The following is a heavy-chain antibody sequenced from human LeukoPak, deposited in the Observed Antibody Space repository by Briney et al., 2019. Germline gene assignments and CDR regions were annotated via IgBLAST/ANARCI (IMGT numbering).Heavy chain of an antibody. CDR2: ISASGGST. Sequence: GSLRLSCAASGFTFSSYGMSWVRQAPGKGLEWVSAISASGGSTYYADSVKGRFTISRDNSKNTLYLQMNSLRAEDTAVYYCAKGVNYYDSSDLDYWGQGTLVTVSS. V-gene: IGHV3-23*01. J-gene: IGHJ4*02. CDR3: AKGVNYYDSSDLDY. D-gene: IGHD3-22*01. CDR1: GFTFSSYG.